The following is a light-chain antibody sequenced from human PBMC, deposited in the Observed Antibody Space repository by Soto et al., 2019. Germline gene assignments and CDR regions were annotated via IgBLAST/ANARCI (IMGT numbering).Light chain of an antibody. CDR2: DAS. J-gene: IGKJ5*01. Sequence: ETVLTQSPGTLSLSPGERATLSCRASQSVSSNLLAWYQEKPGQAPRLLIYDASTRAAGIPDRFSGSGSGTDFTLTISRLEPEDFAVYFCQQYGTSPITFGQGTRLEIK. CDR1: QSVSSNL. V-gene: IGKV3-20*01. CDR3: QQYGTSPIT.